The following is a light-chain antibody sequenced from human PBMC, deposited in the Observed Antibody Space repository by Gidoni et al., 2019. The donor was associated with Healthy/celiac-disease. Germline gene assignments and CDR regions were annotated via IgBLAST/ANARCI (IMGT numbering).Light chain of an antibody. V-gene: IGLV3-19*01. Sequence: SSELTQAPAVSVALGQTVRITCQGDSLRSYYASWYQQKPGQAPVLVIYGKNNRPSGIPDRFSGSSSGNKASLTITGAQAEDEADYYCNSRDSSGNHVVFGGGTKLTVL. J-gene: IGLJ2*01. CDR2: GKN. CDR3: NSRDSSGNHVV. CDR1: SLRSYY.